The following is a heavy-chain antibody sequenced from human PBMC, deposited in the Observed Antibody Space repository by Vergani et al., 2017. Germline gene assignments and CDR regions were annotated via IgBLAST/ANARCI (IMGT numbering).Heavy chain of an antibody. Sequence: EVQLVESGGGLVKPGGSLRLSCAASGFTFSSYAMSWVRQTPGKGLEWVSAISCSGGSTYYADSVKGRFTISRDNSKNTLYLQMNSLRADDTAIYYCAKQYFVSGNYLFDYWGQGTLVTVSS. D-gene: IGHD3-10*01. J-gene: IGHJ4*02. CDR1: GFTFSSYA. CDR3: AKQYFVSGNYLFDY. V-gene: IGHV3-23*04. CDR2: ISCSGGST.